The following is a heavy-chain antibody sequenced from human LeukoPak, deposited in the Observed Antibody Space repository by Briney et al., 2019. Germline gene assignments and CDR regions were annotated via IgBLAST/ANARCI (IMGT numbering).Heavy chain of an antibody. D-gene: IGHD3-22*01. CDR1: GYTFTSYD. CDR3: ARGRSGSGYLAY. Sequence: ASVKVSCKASGYTFTSYDINWVRQATGQGLEWMGWMNPNSGNTGYAQKFQGRVTMTRNTSISTAYMELSSLRSEDTAVYYCARGRSGSGYLAYWGQGTLVTVSS. V-gene: IGHV1-8*01. CDR2: MNPNSGNT. J-gene: IGHJ4*02.